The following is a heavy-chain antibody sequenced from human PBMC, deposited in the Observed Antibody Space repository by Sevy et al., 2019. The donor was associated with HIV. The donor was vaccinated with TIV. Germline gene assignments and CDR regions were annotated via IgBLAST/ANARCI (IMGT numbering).Heavy chain of an antibody. D-gene: IGHD2-15*01. J-gene: IGHJ6*02. Sequence: ASVKVSCKASGGTFSSYAISWVRQAPGQGLEWMGGIIPIFGTANYAQKFQGRVTITADESTSTAYMELSSLRSEDTAVYYCAGYCSGVSCYNYYYYYGMDVWGQGTTVTVSS. CDR3: AGYCSGVSCYNYYYYYGMDV. CDR1: GGTFSSYA. V-gene: IGHV1-69*13. CDR2: IIPIFGTA.